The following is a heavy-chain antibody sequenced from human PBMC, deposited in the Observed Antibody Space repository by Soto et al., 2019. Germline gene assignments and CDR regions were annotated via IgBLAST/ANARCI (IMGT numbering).Heavy chain of an antibody. CDR2: INPSGGST. CDR1: GYTFTSYY. CDR3: ARGLSVSRKDYYFDY. Sequence: ASVKVSCKASGYTFTSYYMHWVRQAPGQGLEWMGIINPSGGSTSYAQKFQGRVTMTRDTSTSTVYMELSSLRSEDTAVYYCARGLSVSRKDYYFDYWGQGTLVTVYS. D-gene: IGHD6-13*01. V-gene: IGHV1-46*01. J-gene: IGHJ4*02.